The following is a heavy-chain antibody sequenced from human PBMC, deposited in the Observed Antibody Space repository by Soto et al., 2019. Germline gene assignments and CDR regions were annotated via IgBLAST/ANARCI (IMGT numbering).Heavy chain of an antibody. J-gene: IGHJ4*02. D-gene: IGHD2-15*01. CDR2: IYYSGST. Sequence: SETLSLTCTVSGGSISSGGYYWSWIRQHPGKGLEWIGYIYYSGSTYYNPSLKSRVTISVDTSKNQFSLKLSSVTAADTAVYYCAREDISKYYFDYWGQGTLVTVSS. V-gene: IGHV4-31*03. CDR1: GGSISSGGYY. CDR3: AREDISKYYFDY.